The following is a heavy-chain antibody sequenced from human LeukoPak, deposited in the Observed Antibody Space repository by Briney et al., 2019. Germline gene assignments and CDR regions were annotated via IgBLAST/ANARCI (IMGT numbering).Heavy chain of an antibody. CDR2: IYTSGST. CDR1: GGSISSGSYY. D-gene: IGHD2-2*01. J-gene: IGHJ5*02. V-gene: IGHV4-61*02. Sequence: SETLSLTCTVSGGSISSGSYYWSWIRQPAGKGLEWIGRIYTSGSTNYNSSLKSRVTISVDTSKNQFSLKLSSVTAADTAVYYCARAPQVPAAIGDWFDPWGQGTLVTVSS. CDR3: ARAPQVPAAIGDWFDP.